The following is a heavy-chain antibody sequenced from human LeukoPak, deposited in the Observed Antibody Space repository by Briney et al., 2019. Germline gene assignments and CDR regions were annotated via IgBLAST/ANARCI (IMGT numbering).Heavy chain of an antibody. CDR3: ARDSPKPGIAAAYFDY. Sequence: PSETLSLTCTVSGGPISSYYWSWIRQPPGKGLEWIGYIYYSGSTNYNPSLKSRVTISVDTSKNQFSLKLSSVTAADTAVYYCARDSPKPGIAAAYFDYWGQGTLVTVSS. D-gene: IGHD6-13*01. V-gene: IGHV4-59*01. J-gene: IGHJ4*02. CDR2: IYYSGST. CDR1: GGPISSYY.